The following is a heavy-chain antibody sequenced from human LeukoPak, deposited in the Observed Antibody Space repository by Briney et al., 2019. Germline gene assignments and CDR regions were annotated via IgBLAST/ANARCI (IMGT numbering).Heavy chain of an antibody. J-gene: IGHJ4*02. CDR2: IYYSGST. D-gene: IGHD3-22*01. CDR1: GGSISSYY. CDR3: AREDSSGYYAY. Sequence: SETLSLTCTVFGGSISSYYWSWIRQPPGKGLEWIGYIYYSGSTNYNPSLKSRVTISVDTSKNQFSLKLSSVTAADTAVYYCAREDSSGYYAYWGQGTLVTVSS. V-gene: IGHV4-59*01.